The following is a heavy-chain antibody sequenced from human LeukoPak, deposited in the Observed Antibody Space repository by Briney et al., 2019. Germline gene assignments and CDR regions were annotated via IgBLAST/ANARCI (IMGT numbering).Heavy chain of an antibody. CDR3: ATEANYYGSGSPGNWFDP. CDR1: GYTFTAYY. D-gene: IGHD3-10*01. V-gene: IGHV1-2*02. CDR2: INPNSGGT. Sequence: ASVKVSCKASGYTFTAYYIHWVRQAPGQGLEWMGWINPNSGGTNYAQKFQGRVTMTRDTSISTAYMELSSLRSEDTAVYYCATEANYYGSGSPGNWFDPWGQGTLVTVSS. J-gene: IGHJ5*02.